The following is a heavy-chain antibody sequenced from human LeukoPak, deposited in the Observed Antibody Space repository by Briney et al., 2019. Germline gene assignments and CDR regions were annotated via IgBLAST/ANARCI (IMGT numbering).Heavy chain of an antibody. D-gene: IGHD2-8*01. CDR3: ARAADSCTNGVCYSAFDI. CDR1: GFTFSSYS. Sequence: GGSLRLSCAASGFTFSSYSMNWVRQAPGKGLEWVSSISSSSSYIYYADSVKGRFTISRDNAKNSLYLQMNSLRAEDTAVYYCARAADSCTNGVCYSAFDIWGQGTMVTVSS. V-gene: IGHV3-21*01. CDR2: ISSSSSYI. J-gene: IGHJ3*02.